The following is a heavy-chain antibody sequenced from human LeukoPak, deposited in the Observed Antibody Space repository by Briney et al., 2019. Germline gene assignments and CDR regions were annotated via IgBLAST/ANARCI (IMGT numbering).Heavy chain of an antibody. J-gene: IGHJ5*02. Sequence: GGSLRLSCAASGFTFSDYTMSWVRQAPGKGLEWISYIDISSSSTYYADSVKGRFTISRANAKTSLYLQMSSLRAEDTALYYCARGPPLLDPWGQGTLVTVSS. CDR3: ARGPPLLDP. V-gene: IGHV3-48*01. CDR2: IDISSSST. CDR1: GFTFSDYT.